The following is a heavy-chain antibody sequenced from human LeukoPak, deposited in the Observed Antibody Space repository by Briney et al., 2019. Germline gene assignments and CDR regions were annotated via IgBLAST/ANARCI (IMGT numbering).Heavy chain of an antibody. V-gene: IGHV3-7*03. CDR3: ARDQYDTWSRRGNFDS. Sequence: GGSLRLSCVASGFTFGKYWMSWVRQAPGKGLEWVANIKLDGSEKNYVDSVKGRFTISRDNTKNSLYLQMNSLRVEDTAVSYCARDQYDTWSRRGNFDSWGQGTLVIVSS. CDR1: GFTFGKYW. CDR2: IKLDGSEK. J-gene: IGHJ4*02. D-gene: IGHD3-3*01.